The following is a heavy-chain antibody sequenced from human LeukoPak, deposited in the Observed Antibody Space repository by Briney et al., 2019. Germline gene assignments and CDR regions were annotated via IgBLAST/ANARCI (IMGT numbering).Heavy chain of an antibody. J-gene: IGHJ4*02. D-gene: IGHD1-26*01. CDR1: GFTLSSYG. CDR3: ARDSAYSGSYLEY. CDR2: IWYDGSNK. Sequence: GGSLRLSCAASGFTLSSYGMHWVRQAPGKGLEWVAVIWYDGSNKYYADSVKGRFTISRDNSRNTLYLQMNSLRAEDTAVYYCARDSAYSGSYLEYWGQGTLVTVSS. V-gene: IGHV3-33*01.